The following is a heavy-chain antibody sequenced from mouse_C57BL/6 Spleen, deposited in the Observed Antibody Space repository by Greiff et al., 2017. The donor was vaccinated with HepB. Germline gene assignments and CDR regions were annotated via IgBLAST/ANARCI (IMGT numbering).Heavy chain of an antibody. J-gene: IGHJ3*01. Sequence: EVQLQQSGPELVKPGASVKMSCKASGYTFTDYNMHWVKQSHGKSLEWIGYINPNNGGTSYNQKFKGKATLTVNKSSSTAYMELRGLTSEDSAVYYCARNYYDYDWFAYWGQGTLVTVSA. CDR1: GYTFTDYN. D-gene: IGHD2-4*01. V-gene: IGHV1-22*01. CDR2: INPNNGGT. CDR3: ARNYYDYDWFAY.